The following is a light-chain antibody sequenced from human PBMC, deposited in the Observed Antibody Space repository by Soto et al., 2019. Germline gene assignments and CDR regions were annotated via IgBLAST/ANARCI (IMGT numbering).Light chain of an antibody. CDR1: QTISSW. Sequence: DIQLTQSPSFLSASVGDRVTITCRASQTISSWLAWYQQKPGKAPKLLIYKASTLKSGVPSRFSGSGSGTEFTLTISSLQPDDFATYYCQHYNSYPEAFGQGTKVDIK. CDR3: QHYNSYPEA. V-gene: IGKV1-5*03. CDR2: KAS. J-gene: IGKJ1*01.